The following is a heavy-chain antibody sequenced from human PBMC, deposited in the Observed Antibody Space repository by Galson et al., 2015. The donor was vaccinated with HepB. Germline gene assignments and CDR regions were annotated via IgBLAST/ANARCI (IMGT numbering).Heavy chain of an antibody. CDR3: AKDRDCSSTSCPVDY. D-gene: IGHD2-2*01. J-gene: IGHJ4*02. Sequence: LRLSCAASGFTFSSYAMSWVREAPVKGLEWVSAISGSGGSTYYADSVKGRFTFSRDNSKNTLYLQMNSLRAEDTAVYYCAKDRDCSSTSCPVDYWGQGTLVTVSS. CDR2: ISGSGGST. CDR1: GFTFSSYA. V-gene: IGHV3-23*01.